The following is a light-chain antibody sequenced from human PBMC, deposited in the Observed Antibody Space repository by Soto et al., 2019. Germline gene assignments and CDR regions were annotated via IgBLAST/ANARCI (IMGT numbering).Light chain of an antibody. CDR3: QQYGRSPLT. Sequence: EIVMTQSPATLSVSPGERATLSCRASQSVSSNLAWYQQKPGQAPRLLIYGASSRATGIPDRFSGSGSGTDFTLTISRLEPEDCAVYYCQQYGRSPLTFGGGTRWIS. CDR2: GAS. CDR1: QSVSSN. V-gene: IGKV3-20*01. J-gene: IGKJ4*01.